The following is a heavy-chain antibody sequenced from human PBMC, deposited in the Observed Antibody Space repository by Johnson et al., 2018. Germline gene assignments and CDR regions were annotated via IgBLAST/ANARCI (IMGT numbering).Heavy chain of an antibody. Sequence: QLVESGPEVKKPGTSVKVSCKASGFTFTSSAVQWVRQARGQRLEWIGWIVVGSGNTNYAQKFQERVTITREMSTSPAYMELNSLRAEDTAVYYCAKSSSWTNYYYYMDVWGKGTTVTVSS. J-gene: IGHJ6*03. CDR1: GFTFTSSA. CDR3: AKSSSWTNYYYYMDV. CDR2: IVVGSGNT. V-gene: IGHV1-58*01. D-gene: IGHD6-13*01.